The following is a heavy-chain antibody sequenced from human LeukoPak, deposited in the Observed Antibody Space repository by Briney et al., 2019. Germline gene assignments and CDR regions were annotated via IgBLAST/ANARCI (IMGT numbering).Heavy chain of an antibody. D-gene: IGHD4-23*01. CDR1: GFTFSNAL. CDR2: IKRKTDGGTT. J-gene: IGHJ4*02. V-gene: IGHV3-15*01. CDR3: ASDVDGGNPFDN. Sequence: GGSLRLSCAAPGFTFSNALMSWVRQAPGKGLEWVGRIKRKTDGGTTDYAAPVKDRFTISRDDSKNTLYLQMNSLKTEDTALYYCASDVDGGNPFDNWGQGTLVTVSS.